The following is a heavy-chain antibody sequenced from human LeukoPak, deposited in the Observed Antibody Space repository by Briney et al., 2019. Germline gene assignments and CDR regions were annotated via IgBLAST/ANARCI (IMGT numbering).Heavy chain of an antibody. CDR2: IYVTGST. CDR1: GVPISKYY. Sequence: AETLSLPCTVCGVPISKYYLMWMRQPAGKARDWMGRIYVTGSTTYNPSLAQRFTMSLHTSKNHLSLQLTSVTAAGTDVYYCARDQRSGYSGYDYYYYYMDVWGKGTTVTVSS. J-gene: IGHJ6*03. D-gene: IGHD5-12*01. CDR3: ARDQRSGYSGYDYYYYYMDV. V-gene: IGHV4-4*07.